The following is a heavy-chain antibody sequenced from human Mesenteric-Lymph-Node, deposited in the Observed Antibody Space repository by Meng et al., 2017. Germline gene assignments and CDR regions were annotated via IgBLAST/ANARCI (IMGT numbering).Heavy chain of an antibody. J-gene: IGHJ4*02. Sequence: SETLSLTCTVSGGSFSSSSYYWGWIRQPPGKGLEWIANVYYSGTTYCSPSLKNRVTILVDTSKNQFSLKLSSVTAADTAVYYCAREHSSSAGYFDYWGQGTLVTVSS. CDR2: VYYSGTT. CDR3: AREHSSSAGYFDY. D-gene: IGHD6-13*01. V-gene: IGHV4-39*07. CDR1: GGSFSSSSYY.